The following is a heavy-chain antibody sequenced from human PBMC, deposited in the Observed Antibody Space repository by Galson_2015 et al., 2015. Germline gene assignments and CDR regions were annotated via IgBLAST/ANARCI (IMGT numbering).Heavy chain of an antibody. CDR1: GYTLTELS. Sequence: SVKVSCKVSGYTLTELSMHWVRQAPGKGLEWMGGFDPEDGETIYAQKFQGRVTTTEDTSTDTAYMELSSLRSEDTAVYYCATGVGYYDYVWGITKIPALDYWGQGTLVTVSS. D-gene: IGHD3-16*01. J-gene: IGHJ4*02. CDR2: FDPEDGET. V-gene: IGHV1-24*01. CDR3: ATGVGYYDYVWGITKIPALDY.